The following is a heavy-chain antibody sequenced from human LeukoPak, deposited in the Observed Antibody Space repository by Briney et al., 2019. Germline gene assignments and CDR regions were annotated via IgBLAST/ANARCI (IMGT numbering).Heavy chain of an antibody. D-gene: IGHD2-8*01. J-gene: IGHJ5*02. V-gene: IGHV3-15*01. CDR3: TTPYCTNGVCYP. CDR1: GFTFSNAW. Sequence: GRSLRLSCAASGFTFSNAWMSWVRQAPGKGLEWVGRIKSKTDGGTTDYAAPVKGRFTISRDDSKNTLYLQMNSLKTEDTAVYYCTTPYCTNGVCYPWGQGTLVTVSS. CDR2: IKSKTDGGTT.